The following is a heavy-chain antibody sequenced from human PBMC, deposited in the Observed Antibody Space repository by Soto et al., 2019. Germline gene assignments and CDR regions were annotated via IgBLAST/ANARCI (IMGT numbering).Heavy chain of an antibody. CDR3: ARGPPSGSFSLTPRY. V-gene: IGHV1-18*04. CDR2: ISGQIAKT. Sequence: QVQLVQSGPEVKKPGASVKVSCKASGYSFHNFGIIWVRQALGQGLEWMGWISGQIAKTNYAQKFQGKVTMTTDTSTSTAYMELNTLTSDDTAMYYCARGPPSGSFSLTPRYWGQGTLVTVSS. CDR1: GYSFHNFG. J-gene: IGHJ4*02. D-gene: IGHD1-26*01.